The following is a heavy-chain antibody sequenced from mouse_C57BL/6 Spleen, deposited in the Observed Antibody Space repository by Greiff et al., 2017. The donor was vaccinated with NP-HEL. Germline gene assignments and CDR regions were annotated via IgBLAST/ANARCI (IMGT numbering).Heavy chain of an antibody. D-gene: IGHD1-1*01. J-gene: IGHJ3*01. V-gene: IGHV1-50*01. CDR1: GYTFTSYW. CDR3: ARPSYGSSYGAWFAY. CDR2: IDPSDSYT. Sequence: QVQLQQPGAELVKPGASVKLSCKASGYTFTSYWMQWVKQRPGQGLEWIGEIDPSDSYTNYNQKFKGKATLTVDTSSSTAYMQLSSLTSEDSAVYYCARPSYGSSYGAWFAYWGQGTLVTVSA.